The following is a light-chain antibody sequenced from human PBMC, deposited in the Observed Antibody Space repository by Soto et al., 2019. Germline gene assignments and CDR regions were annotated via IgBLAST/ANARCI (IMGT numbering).Light chain of an antibody. CDR3: QPTYITPIT. CDR1: QTISNY. J-gene: IGKJ5*01. Sequence: DIQMTQSPSSLSASVGDRVTITCRASQTISNYLNWYQQRPGKAPKLLIYASSSLQSGVPPRFSGSGSGTAFALTLSSLQPEDFATYYCQPTYITPITFGQGTRLEIK. V-gene: IGKV1-39*01. CDR2: ASS.